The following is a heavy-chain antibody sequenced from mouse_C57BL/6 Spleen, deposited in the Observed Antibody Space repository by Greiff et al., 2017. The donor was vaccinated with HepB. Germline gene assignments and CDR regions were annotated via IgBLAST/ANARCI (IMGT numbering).Heavy chain of an antibody. Sequence: DVKLVESGGGLVQPGGSMKLSCVASGFTFSNYWMNWVRQSPEKGLEWVAQIRLKSDNYATHYAESVKGRFTISRDDSKSSVYLQMNNLRAEDTGIYYCTDGTTVHGFDYWGQGTTLTVSS. J-gene: IGHJ2*01. V-gene: IGHV6-3*01. D-gene: IGHD1-1*01. CDR1: GFTFSNYW. CDR3: TDGTTVHGFDY. CDR2: IRLKSDNYAT.